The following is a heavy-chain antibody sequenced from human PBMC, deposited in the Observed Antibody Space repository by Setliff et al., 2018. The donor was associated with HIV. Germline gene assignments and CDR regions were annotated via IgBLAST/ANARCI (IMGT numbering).Heavy chain of an antibody. V-gene: IGHV4-34*12. J-gene: IGHJ6*02. CDR3: ARAPSCADSWCYMYYYYYYGMDV. D-gene: IGHD2-8*01. Sequence: SETLSLTCTLYGGSLTNYYWTWIRQSPEKGLEWIGEIVDSGSTNYSPSLKSRVTISLDTSEKQFSLRLNSVTAADTGVYYCARAPSCADSWCYMYYYYYYGMDVWGLGTTVTVSS. CDR1: GGSLTNYY. CDR2: IVDSGST.